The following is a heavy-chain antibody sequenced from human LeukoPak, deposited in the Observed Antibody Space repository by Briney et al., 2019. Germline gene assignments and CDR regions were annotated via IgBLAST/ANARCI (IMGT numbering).Heavy chain of an antibody. CDR2: ISSSGSTI. V-gene: IGHV3-48*03. J-gene: IGHJ6*04. CDR3: ARSPRRSGTEGFYYYYYGMDV. CDR1: GFTFSSYE. D-gene: IGHD3-10*01. Sequence: GGSLRLPCAASGFTFSSYEMNWVRQAPGKGLEWVSYISSSGSTIYYADSVKGRFTISRDNAKNSLYLQMNSLRAEDTAVYYCARSPRRSGTEGFYYYYYGMDVWGKGTTVTVSS.